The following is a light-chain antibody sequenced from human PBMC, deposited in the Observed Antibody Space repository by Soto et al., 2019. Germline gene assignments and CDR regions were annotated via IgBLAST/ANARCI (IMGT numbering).Light chain of an antibody. CDR3: AAWDDSLNVL. CDR2: SNN. J-gene: IGLJ2*01. CDR1: SSNIGSNT. Sequence: QSVLTQPPSASGTPGQRVNISCYGSSSNIGSNTVNWYQQLPGTAPKLLIYSNNQRPSGVPDRFSGSKSGTSASLAISGLQSEDEADYYCAAWDDSLNVLFGGGTKLTVL. V-gene: IGLV1-44*01.